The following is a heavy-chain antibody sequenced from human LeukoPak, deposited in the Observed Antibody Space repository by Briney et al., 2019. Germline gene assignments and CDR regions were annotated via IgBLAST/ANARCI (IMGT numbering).Heavy chain of an antibody. D-gene: IGHD2-2*01. CDR3: AKVRWYGSTSSLYHFDY. CDR2: ISGSGGSI. Sequence: GGSLRVSCAASGFTFSSYAMSWVRQAPGKGLEWVSAISGSGGSIYYADSVKGRFTISRDNSKNTLYLQMSSLRAEDTAVYYCAKVRWYGSTSSLYHFDYWGQGTLVTVSS. V-gene: IGHV3-23*01. J-gene: IGHJ4*02. CDR1: GFTFSSYA.